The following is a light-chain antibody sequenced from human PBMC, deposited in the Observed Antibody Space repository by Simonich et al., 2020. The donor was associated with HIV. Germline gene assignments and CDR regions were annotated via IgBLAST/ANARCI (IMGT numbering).Light chain of an antibody. CDR3: QQYYNTLWT. Sequence: DIVMTQSPDFLAVSLGERATINCKSSQSVLYSSNNKNDLAWYQQKPGQPPKLLIHWASSRESGVPDRFSGSGSGTDFTLTISSLQAEDVAVYYCQQYYNTLWTFGQGTKVEIK. J-gene: IGKJ1*01. CDR1: QSVLYSSNNKND. CDR2: WAS. V-gene: IGKV4-1*01.